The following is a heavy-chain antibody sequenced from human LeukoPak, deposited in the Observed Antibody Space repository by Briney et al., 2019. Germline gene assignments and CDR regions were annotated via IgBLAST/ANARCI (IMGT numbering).Heavy chain of an antibody. CDR1: GFIVTNNY. CDR2: IYSGGNT. D-gene: IGHD3-22*01. V-gene: IGHV3-53*01. Sequence: GGSLRLSCAASGFIVTNNYMSWVRQAPGKGLEWVSIIYSGGNTYYADSVKGRFSISRDNAKNTLYLQMNSLRAEDTAVYYCARGGRYYDSSGYSYWGQGTLVTVSS. CDR3: ARGGRYYDSSGYSY. J-gene: IGHJ4*02.